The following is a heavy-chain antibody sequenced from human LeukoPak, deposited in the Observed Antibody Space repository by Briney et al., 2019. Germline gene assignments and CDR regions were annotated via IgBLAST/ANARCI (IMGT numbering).Heavy chain of an antibody. CDR1: GYTFTGYY. D-gene: IGHD3-10*01. CDR2: INPNSGGT. J-gene: IGHJ4*02. Sequence: ASVKVSCKASGYTFTGYYMHWVRQAPGQGLEWMGWINPNSGGTNYAQKFQGRVTMTRDTSISTAYMELSGLRSDDTAVYYCARWLRGYYGSGSYVDYWGQGTLVTVSS. V-gene: IGHV1-2*02. CDR3: ARWLRGYYGSGSYVDY.